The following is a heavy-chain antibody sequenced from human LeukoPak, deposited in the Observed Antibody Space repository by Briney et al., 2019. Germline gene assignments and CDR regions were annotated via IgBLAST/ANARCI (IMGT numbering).Heavy chain of an antibody. D-gene: IGHD4-17*01. CDR3: ARGLPKHDYGDYGGTWFDP. CDR1: GGSISSSSYH. CDR2: IYYSGNT. J-gene: IGHJ5*02. Sequence: SETLSLSCTVSGGSISSSSYHWGWIRQRPGKGLEWSGVIYYSGNTYYTPSLKSRVTMSIDTSKNQFSLRLSSVTAADTALYYCARGLPKHDYGDYGGTWFDPWGQGALVTVSS. V-gene: IGHV4-39*07.